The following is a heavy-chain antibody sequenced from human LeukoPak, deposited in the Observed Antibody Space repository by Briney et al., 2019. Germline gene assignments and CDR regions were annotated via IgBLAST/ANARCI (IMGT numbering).Heavy chain of an antibody. J-gene: IGHJ4*02. Sequence: GGSLRLSCAASGFTFSTYGMHWVRQAPGKGLEWVAVISYDGSNKYYGDSVKGRFTISRDNSKNTLYLQMNSLRAEDTAVYYCARDGSSGFFDYWGQGTLVTVSS. CDR3: ARDGSSGFFDY. V-gene: IGHV3-30*03. CDR2: ISYDGSNK. CDR1: GFTFSTYG. D-gene: IGHD6-19*01.